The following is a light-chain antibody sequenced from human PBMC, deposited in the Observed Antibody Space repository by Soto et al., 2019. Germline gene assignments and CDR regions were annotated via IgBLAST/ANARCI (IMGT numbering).Light chain of an antibody. CDR1: QGISSY. V-gene: IGKV1-8*01. CDR3: QQYYSYPPF. Sequence: AIRMTQSPSSLSASTGDRVTITSRASQGISSYLAWYQQKPGKAPKLLIYAASTLQSGVPSRFSGSGSGTDFTLTISCLQSVDFATYYCQQYYSYPPFFGPGTKVDIK. J-gene: IGKJ3*01. CDR2: AAS.